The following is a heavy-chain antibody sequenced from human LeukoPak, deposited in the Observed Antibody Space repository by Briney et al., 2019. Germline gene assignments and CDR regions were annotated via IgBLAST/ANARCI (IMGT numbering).Heavy chain of an antibody. CDR3: AKDHKWWREYFYASGTYRGLFDY. Sequence: GGSVRLSCAASGFTFSSYGMHWVRQAPGKGLEWVAFLRYDGSNKYYADSVKGRFTISRDNSKNTLYLQMNSLRAEDTAVYFCAKDHKWWREYFYASGTYRGLFDYWGQGTLVTVSS. J-gene: IGHJ4*02. CDR2: LRYDGSNK. V-gene: IGHV3-30*02. CDR1: GFTFSSYG. D-gene: IGHD3-10*01.